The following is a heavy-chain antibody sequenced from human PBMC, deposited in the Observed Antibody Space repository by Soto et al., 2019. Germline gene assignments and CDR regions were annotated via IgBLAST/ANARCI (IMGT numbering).Heavy chain of an antibody. J-gene: IGHJ6*04. CDR1: GFSVNSKY. D-gene: IGHD2-8*01. V-gene: IGHV3-66*01. CDR3: TRDDVHCNGVTGNGVPMDV. CDR2: IQSGGST. Sequence: EVQLVESGGDLVQPGGSLRLSCAASGFSVNSKYMSWVRQAPGKGLEWVSLIQSGGSTYYAGSVKGRFTISRDFSENTPFLQMNSMRGEETAVYYSTRDDVHCNGVTGNGVPMDVWGKGPTVTASA.